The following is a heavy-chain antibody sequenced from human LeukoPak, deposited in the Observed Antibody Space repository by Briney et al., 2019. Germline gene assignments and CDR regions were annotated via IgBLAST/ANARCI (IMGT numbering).Heavy chain of an antibody. CDR3: ARDRVGDFWSGYYHNWFDP. CDR1: GGSISSHY. D-gene: IGHD3-3*01. CDR2: IYYSGST. Sequence: SETLSLTCTVSGGSISSHYWSWIRQPPGQGLEWIGYIYYSGSTNYNPSLKSRVTISVDTSKNQFSLKLSSVTAADTAVYYCARDRVGDFWSGYYHNWFDPWGQGTLVTVSS. V-gene: IGHV4-59*11. J-gene: IGHJ5*02.